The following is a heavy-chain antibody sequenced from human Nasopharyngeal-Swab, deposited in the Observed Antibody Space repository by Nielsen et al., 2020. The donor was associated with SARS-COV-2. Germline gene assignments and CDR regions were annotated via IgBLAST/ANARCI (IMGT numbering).Heavy chain of an antibody. CDR3: ARQENSYGLSYFDY. V-gene: IGHV4-59*08. CDR1: GGSISSYY. D-gene: IGHD5-18*01. Sequence: SETLSLTCTVSGGSISSYYWSWIRQPPGKGLEWIGYIYYSGSTNYNPSLKSRVTISVDTSKNQFSLKLSSVTAADTAAYYCARQENSYGLSYFDYWGQGTLVTVSS. CDR2: IYYSGST. J-gene: IGHJ4*02.